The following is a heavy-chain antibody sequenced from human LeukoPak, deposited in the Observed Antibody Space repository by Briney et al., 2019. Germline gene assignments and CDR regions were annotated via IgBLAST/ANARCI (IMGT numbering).Heavy chain of an antibody. CDR2: INHSGST. D-gene: IGHD2-2*01. J-gene: IGHJ4*02. CDR3: ARGGSADCSSTSCYDSDY. CDR1: GGSFSGYY. V-gene: IGHV4-34*01. Sequence: SETLSLTCAVYGGSFSGYYWSWIRQPPGKGLEWIGEINHSGSTNYNPSLKSRVTISVDTSKNQFSLKLSSVTAADTAVYYCARGGSADCSSTSCYDSDYWGQGTLVTVSS.